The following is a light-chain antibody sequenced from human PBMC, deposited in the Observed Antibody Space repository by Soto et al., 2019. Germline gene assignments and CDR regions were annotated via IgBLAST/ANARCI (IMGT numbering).Light chain of an antibody. J-gene: IGKJ1*01. Sequence: EIQATNAPANLSISLPDRVTITYRASQTISSWLAWYQQKPGKAPKLLIYKASTLKSGVPSRFSGSGSGTEFTLTISSLQPDDFATYYCQHYNIYSEAFGQGTKVDIK. CDR3: QHYNIYSEA. V-gene: IGKV1-5*03. CDR2: KAS. CDR1: QTISSW.